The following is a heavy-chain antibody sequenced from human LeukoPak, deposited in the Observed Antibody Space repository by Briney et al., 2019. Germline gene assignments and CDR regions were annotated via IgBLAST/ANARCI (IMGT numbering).Heavy chain of an antibody. CDR2: TYYSGST. CDR3: AREKRWLQLSYFDY. V-gene: IGHV4-59*01. D-gene: IGHD5-24*01. J-gene: IGHJ4*02. CDR1: GGSLSSYY. Sequence: SETLSLTFTVSGGSLSSYYWSWIRQPPGKGLEWIGYTYYSGSTNYNPSLKSRVTISVDTSKNQFSLKLSSVTAADTAVYYCAREKRWLQLSYFDYWGQGTLVTVSS.